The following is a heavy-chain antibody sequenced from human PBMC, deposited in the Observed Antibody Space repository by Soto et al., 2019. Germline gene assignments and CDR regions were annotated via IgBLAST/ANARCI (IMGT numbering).Heavy chain of an antibody. Sequence: GGSLRLSCAASGFTFSSYWMSWVRQAPGKGLEWVANIKQDGSEKYYVDSVKGRFTISRDNAKNSLYLQMNSLRAEDTAVYYCARVRDQDYDFWSGYYIPLNNWFDPWGQGTLVTVSS. CDR3: ARVRDQDYDFWSGYYIPLNNWFDP. CDR2: IKQDGSEK. V-gene: IGHV3-7*01. J-gene: IGHJ5*02. D-gene: IGHD3-3*01. CDR1: GFTFSSYW.